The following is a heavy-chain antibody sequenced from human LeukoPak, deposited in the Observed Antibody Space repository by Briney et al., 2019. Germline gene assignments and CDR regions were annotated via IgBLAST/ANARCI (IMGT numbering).Heavy chain of an antibody. CDR2: IYTSGST. J-gene: IGHJ4*02. CDR1: GGSISSGSYY. D-gene: IGHD3-10*01. CDR3: AREPMSYGSGSWTT. V-gene: IGHV4-61*02. Sequence: SETLSLTCTVSGGSISSGSYYWSWIRQPAGKGLEWIGRIYTSGSTNYNPSLKSRVTISVDTSKNQFSLKLSSVTAADTAVYYCAREPMSYGSGSWTTWGQGTLVTVSS.